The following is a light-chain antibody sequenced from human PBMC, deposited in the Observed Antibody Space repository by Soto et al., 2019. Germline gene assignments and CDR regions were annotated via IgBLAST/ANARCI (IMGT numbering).Light chain of an antibody. CDR2: KAS. CDR3: QQYSTYPYT. J-gene: IGKJ2*01. V-gene: IGKV1-5*03. Sequence: DIQMTQSPSTLSASEGARVTIACRASQSITNWLAWYQQKPGKAPNLLIYKASSLESGVPSRFSGSGSGTEFTLTITSLQPDDFATYYCQQYSTYPYTFGQGTKLEIK. CDR1: QSITNW.